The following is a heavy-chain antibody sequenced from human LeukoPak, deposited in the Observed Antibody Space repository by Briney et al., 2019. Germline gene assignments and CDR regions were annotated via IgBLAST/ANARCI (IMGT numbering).Heavy chain of an antibody. CDR3: ARDKRNYYASHNYYYYGMDV. CDR1: GGSISSYY. J-gene: IGHJ6*02. CDR2: IYYSGST. Sequence: PSETLSLTCTVSGGSISSYYWSWIRQPPGKGLEWIGYIYYSGSTNYNPSLKSRVTISVDTSKNHFSLKLSSVTAADTAVYYCARDKRNYYASHNYYYYGMDVWGQGTTVTVSS. V-gene: IGHV4-59*01. D-gene: IGHD3-22*01.